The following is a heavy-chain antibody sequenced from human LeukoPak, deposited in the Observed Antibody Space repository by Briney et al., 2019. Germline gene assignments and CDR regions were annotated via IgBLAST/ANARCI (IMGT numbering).Heavy chain of an antibody. CDR2: ISSSSSYI. V-gene: IGHV3-21*01. CDR1: GFTFRSYS. CDR3: ASVGYSSSSGLDP. J-gene: IGHJ5*02. Sequence: GGSLRLCCAASGFTFRSYSMNSVHQAPGKGLEWVSSISSSSSYIYYADSVKGRFTISRDNAKNSLYLQMNSLRAEDTAVYYCASVGYSSSSGLDPWGQGTLVTVSS. D-gene: IGHD6-13*01.